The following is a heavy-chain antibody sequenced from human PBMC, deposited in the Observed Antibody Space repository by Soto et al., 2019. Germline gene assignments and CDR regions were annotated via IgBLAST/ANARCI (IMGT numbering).Heavy chain of an antibody. Sequence: SETLSLTCTVSGGSISSGGYYWSWIRQHPGKGLEWIGYIYYSGSTYYNPSLKSRVTISVDTSKNQFSLKLSSVTAADTAVYYCARDLKGRWLQLRYFDLWGRGTLVTVSS. CDR2: IYYSGST. D-gene: IGHD5-12*01. CDR1: GGSISSGGYY. CDR3: ARDLKGRWLQLRYFDL. V-gene: IGHV4-31*03. J-gene: IGHJ2*01.